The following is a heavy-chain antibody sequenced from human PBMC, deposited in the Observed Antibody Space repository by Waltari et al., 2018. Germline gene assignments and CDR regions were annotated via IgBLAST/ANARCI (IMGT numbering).Heavy chain of an antibody. CDR1: GFTFTDYY. CDR3: ARDPEVETRKRFSVGRFDP. CDR2: INSRSGNI. D-gene: IGHD3-3*02. J-gene: IGHJ5*02. Sequence: QVQLVESGGGFVEPGGSLRLSCSASGFTFTDYYMTCLRQAPGRGLEWLSYINSRSGNINYAASVRGRFTVTRDNDRKTLYLQMNSLRPDDTGVYYCARDPEVETRKRFSVGRFDPWGQGTPVTVAS. V-gene: IGHV3-11*04.